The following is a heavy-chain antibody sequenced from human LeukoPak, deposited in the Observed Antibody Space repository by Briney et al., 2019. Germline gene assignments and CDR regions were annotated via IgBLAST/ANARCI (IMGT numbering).Heavy chain of an antibody. CDR2: ISSSSSYI. CDR1: GFTFSSYS. D-gene: IGHD3-3*01. Sequence: GGSLRLSCAASGFTFSSYSMNWVRQAPGKGLKWVSSISSSSSYIYYADSVKGRFTISRDNAKNSLYLQMNSLRAEDTAVYYCATTAAITISDYWGQGTLVTVSS. V-gene: IGHV3-21*01. J-gene: IGHJ4*02. CDR3: ATTAAITISDY.